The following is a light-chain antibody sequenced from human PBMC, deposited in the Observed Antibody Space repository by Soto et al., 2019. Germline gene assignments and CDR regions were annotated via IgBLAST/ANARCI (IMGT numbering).Light chain of an antibody. J-gene: IGKJ1*01. V-gene: IGKV2-24*01. Sequence: DVVMTQTPLSSPVTLGQPASISCRSSQSLVHSDGNTYLSWLRQRPGQPPRLLIYMVSNRFSRVPDRLCGGGAETDLTLRISSVEQEAVELYYCMQATHSPWAFGQPTQLDI. CDR2: MVS. CDR3: MQATHSPWA. CDR1: QSLVHSDGNTY.